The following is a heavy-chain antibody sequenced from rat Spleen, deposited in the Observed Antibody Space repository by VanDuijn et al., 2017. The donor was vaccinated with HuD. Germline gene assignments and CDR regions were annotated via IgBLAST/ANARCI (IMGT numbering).Heavy chain of an antibody. V-gene: IGHV5-29*01. CDR2: ISYGDSSGHSGT. CDR3: TTDRPGALMEV. Sequence: EVQLVESGGGLIQPGRSLKLSCAASGFTYSNYVMAWVRQAPTKGLEWVATISYGDSSGHSGTYYRDSVKGRFTVSRDNAKSTVLLQMDGLRSEDTATYFCTTDRPGALMEVWG. CDR1: GFTYSNYV. J-gene: IGHJ4*01. D-gene: IGHD1-6*01.